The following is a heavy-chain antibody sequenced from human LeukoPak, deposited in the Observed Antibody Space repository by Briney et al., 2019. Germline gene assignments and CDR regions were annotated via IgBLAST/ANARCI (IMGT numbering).Heavy chain of an antibody. CDR2: TIPLFGTA. V-gene: IGHV1-69*13. J-gene: IGHJ4*02. D-gene: IGHD6-13*01. CDR1: GGTVSRYP. CDR3: ARSSIIAAAGPYYSDY. Sequence: ASVKVSGKASGGTVSRYPISWVRQAPGQGLEWMGGTIPLFGTANYAQKFQGRVTITADESTGTAYMELSSLRSEDTAVYYCARSSIIAAAGPYYSDYWGQGTLVTVSS.